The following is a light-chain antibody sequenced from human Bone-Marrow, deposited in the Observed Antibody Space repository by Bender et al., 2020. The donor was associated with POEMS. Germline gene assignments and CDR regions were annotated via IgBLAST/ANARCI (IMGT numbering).Light chain of an antibody. V-gene: IGLV2-23*02. CDR2: EVI. J-gene: IGLJ2*01. Sequence: QSALTQPASVSGSPGQSITISCTGTSSDVGSYNLVSWYQQHPGKAPKLMVYEVIKRPSGVSNRFSGSKSGNTASLTISGLQAEDEADYFCCSYAGTSTPIFGGGTKLPVL. CDR1: SSDVGSYNL. CDR3: CSYAGTSTPI.